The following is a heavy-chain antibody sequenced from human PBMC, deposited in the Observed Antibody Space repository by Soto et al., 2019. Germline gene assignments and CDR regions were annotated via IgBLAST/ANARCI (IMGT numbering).Heavy chain of an antibody. J-gene: IGHJ4*02. CDR1: GFSFSDHY. CDR3: GCVGDYNFWSGPDY. CDR2: IRNKANRYTT. V-gene: IGHV3-72*01. Sequence: PGGSLRLSCAASGFSFSDHYMDWVRQAPGKGLEWVARIRNKANRYTTEYAASVKGRFTISRDDSKNSLFLQMNSLQTEDTAVYYCGCVGDYNFWSGPDYWGQGTLVPVS. D-gene: IGHD3-3*01.